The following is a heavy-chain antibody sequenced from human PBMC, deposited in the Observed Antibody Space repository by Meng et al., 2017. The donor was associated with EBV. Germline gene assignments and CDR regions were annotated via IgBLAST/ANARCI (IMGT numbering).Heavy chain of an antibody. V-gene: IGHV4-39*07. CDR2: IYYSGST. J-gene: IGHJ4*02. Sequence: QLELLEAGTGLVKPSETLSLTCTVSGGSISSSSYYWGWIRQPPGKGLEWIGSIYYSGSTYYNPSLKSRVTISVDTSKNQFSLKLSSVTAADTAVYYCADYSSWGQGTLVTVSS. D-gene: IGHD4-11*01. CDR3: ADYSS. CDR1: GGSISSSSYY.